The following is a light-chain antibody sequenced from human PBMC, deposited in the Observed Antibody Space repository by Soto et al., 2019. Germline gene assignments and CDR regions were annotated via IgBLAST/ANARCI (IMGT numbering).Light chain of an antibody. CDR3: QQYNNWPPFT. CDR2: GAS. J-gene: IGKJ3*01. CDR1: QSVSSN. V-gene: IGKV3-15*01. Sequence: EIVMTQSPATLSVSPGERATLSCRASQSVSSNLAWYQQKPGQAPRLLIYGASTRATAIPARFSGSGSGTEFIPTISSLQSEDFAVYYCQQYNNWPPFTFGPGTKVDIK.